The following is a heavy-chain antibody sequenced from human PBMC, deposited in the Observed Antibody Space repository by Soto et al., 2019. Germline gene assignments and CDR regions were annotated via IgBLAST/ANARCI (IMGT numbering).Heavy chain of an antibody. Sequence: QVQMVQSGAEVKKPGDSVKVSCKASGYTFTDYYMHWVRQAPGQGFEWVGGINPESGNPKYVPKFQGRVTVTRDTSPSTAYMERNRLTSDDTAVYYCASEDCRNTNCLKGFDYWGQGTLVTVSS. V-gene: IGHV1-2*02. J-gene: IGHJ4*02. CDR3: ASEDCRNTNCLKGFDY. CDR2: INPESGNP. D-gene: IGHD2-15*01. CDR1: GYTFTDYY.